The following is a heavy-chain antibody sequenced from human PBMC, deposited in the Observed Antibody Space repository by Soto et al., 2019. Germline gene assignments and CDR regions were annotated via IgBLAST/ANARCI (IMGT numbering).Heavy chain of an antibody. CDR3: ARGAVPSTPDAFDI. J-gene: IGHJ3*02. CDR2: IIPILGIA. Sequence: SVKVSCKASGGTFSSYTISWVRQAPGQGLEWMGRIIPILGIANYAQKFQGRVTITADRSTSTAYMELSSLRSEDTAVYYCARGAVPSTPDAFDIWGQGTMVTVSS. CDR1: GGTFSSYT. D-gene: IGHD2-2*01. V-gene: IGHV1-69*02.